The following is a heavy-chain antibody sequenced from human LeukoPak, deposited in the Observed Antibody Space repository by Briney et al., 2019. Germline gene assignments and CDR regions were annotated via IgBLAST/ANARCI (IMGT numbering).Heavy chain of an antibody. CDR3: ATDYGSGSFSY. Sequence: GASVKVSCKASGYTFTSYGISWVRQAPGQGLEWMGWISAYNGNTNYAQKLQGRVTMTTDTSTSTAYMELSRLRSDDTAVYHCATDYGSGSFSYWGQGTLVTVSS. V-gene: IGHV1-18*01. CDR1: GYTFTSYG. CDR2: ISAYNGNT. J-gene: IGHJ4*02. D-gene: IGHD3-10*01.